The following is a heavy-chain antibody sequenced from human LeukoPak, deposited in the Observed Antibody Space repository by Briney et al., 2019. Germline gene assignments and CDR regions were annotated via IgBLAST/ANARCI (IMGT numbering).Heavy chain of an antibody. D-gene: IGHD3-10*01. J-gene: IGHJ3*01. V-gene: IGHV3-21*01. CDR3: ARTYYATDGLEGFDF. CDR2: ISSGGGYI. Sequence: GGSLRLSCAASGSTFSRYSMNWVRQAPGKGLEWVSSISSGGGYIFYADSLRGRFTISRDNAKKSLSLQMSSLRAEDTAVYYCARTYYATDGLEGFDFWGQGAMVTVSS. CDR1: GSTFSRYS.